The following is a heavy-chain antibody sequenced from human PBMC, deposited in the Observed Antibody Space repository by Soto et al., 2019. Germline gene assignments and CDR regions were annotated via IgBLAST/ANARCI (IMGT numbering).Heavy chain of an antibody. Sequence: EVQLVESGGGLVKPGGSLRLSCAASGFTFSSYSMNWVRQAPGKGLEWVSSISSSSSYIYYADSVKGRFTISRDNAKNSLYLQMNRLRAEDTAVYYGARGSTTVTTQPYYYYGMEVWGQGTTVTVSS. CDR2: ISSSSSYI. V-gene: IGHV3-21*01. D-gene: IGHD4-17*01. CDR1: GFTFSSYS. J-gene: IGHJ6*02. CDR3: ARGSTTVTTQPYYYYGMEV.